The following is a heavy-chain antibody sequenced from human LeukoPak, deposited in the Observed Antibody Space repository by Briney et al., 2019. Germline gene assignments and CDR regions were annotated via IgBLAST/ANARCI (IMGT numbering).Heavy chain of an antibody. CDR1: GFTFSSYE. D-gene: IGHD6-13*01. CDR2: ISSSGSTI. CDR3: ATTLYSSSWLSAYYYYYYMDV. Sequence: GGSLRLSCAASGFTFSSYEMNWVRQAPGKGLEWVSCISSSGSTIYYADSMKGRFTISRDNAKNSLYLQMNSLRAEDTAVYYCATTLYSSSWLSAYYYYYYMDVWGKGTTVTVSS. V-gene: IGHV3-48*03. J-gene: IGHJ6*03.